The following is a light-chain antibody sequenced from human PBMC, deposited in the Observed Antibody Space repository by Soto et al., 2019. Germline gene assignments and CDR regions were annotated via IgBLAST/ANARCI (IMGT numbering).Light chain of an antibody. CDR2: KAS. V-gene: IGKV1-5*03. CDR3: QQYSRNPLT. CDR1: QSVNSW. Sequence: DIQMTQSPSTLSASVGDRVTITCRASQSVNSWLAWYQQKPGEVPKLLIYKASNLESGVPSRFSGSGSGTEFNLTISSLQPDDFVTYYCQQYSRNPLTFGGGTKVEI. J-gene: IGKJ4*01.